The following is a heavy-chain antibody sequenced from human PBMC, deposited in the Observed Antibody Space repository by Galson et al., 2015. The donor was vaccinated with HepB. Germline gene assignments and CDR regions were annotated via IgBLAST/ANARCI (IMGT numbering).Heavy chain of an antibody. V-gene: IGHV3-30*18. J-gene: IGHJ4*02. D-gene: IGHD3-22*01. CDR1: GFTFSSYG. CDR3: AKGHTYYYDSSGPFDY. Sequence: SLRLSCAASGFTFSSYGMHWVRQAPGKGLEWVAVISYDGSNKYYADSVKGRFTISRDNSKNTLYLQMNSLRAEDTAVYYCAKGHTYYYDSSGPFDYWGQGTLVTVSS. CDR2: ISYDGSNK.